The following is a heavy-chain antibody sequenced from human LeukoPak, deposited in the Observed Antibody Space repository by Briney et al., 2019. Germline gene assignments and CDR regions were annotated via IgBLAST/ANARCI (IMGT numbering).Heavy chain of an antibody. CDR2: ISSSSSTI. CDR1: GFTFSSYS. J-gene: IGHJ6*03. V-gene: IGHV3-48*02. D-gene: IGHD6-19*01. Sequence: PGGSPRLSCTASGFTFSSYSMNWVRQAPGKGLEWVSYISSSSSTIYYADSVRGRFTISRDNAENSLYLQMNSLRDEDTAVYYCARDPYSGGYGAYYYYYMDVWGKGTTVTVSS. CDR3: ARDPYSGGYGAYYYYYMDV.